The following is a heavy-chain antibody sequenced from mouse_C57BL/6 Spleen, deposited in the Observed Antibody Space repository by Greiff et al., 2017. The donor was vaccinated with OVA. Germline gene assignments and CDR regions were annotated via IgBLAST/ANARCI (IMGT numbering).Heavy chain of an antibody. CDR1: GYTFTSYW. Sequence: VQLQQPGAELVMPGASVKLSCKASGYTFTSYWMHWVKQRPGQGLEWIGEIDPSDSYTNYNQKFKGKSTLTVDKSSSTAYMQLSSLTSEDSAVYYCARYGYESYAMDYWGQGTSVTVSS. V-gene: IGHV1-69*01. J-gene: IGHJ4*01. CDR3: ARYGYESYAMDY. D-gene: IGHD2-2*01. CDR2: IDPSDSYT.